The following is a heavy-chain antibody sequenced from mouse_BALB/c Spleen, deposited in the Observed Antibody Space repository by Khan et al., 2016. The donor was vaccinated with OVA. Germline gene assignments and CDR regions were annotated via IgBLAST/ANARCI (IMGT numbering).Heavy chain of an antibody. J-gene: IGHJ2*01. CDR1: GYTFTDFR. Sequence: QIQLVQSGPELRKPGETVKISCQTSGYTFTDFRVNWVKQAPGMGLKWMGCINTFTGEPTYGDDFKGRFAFSLETSASTAYLQINNLKNEDMAAYFFSMHGHGESFYFDFWGQGTTLTVSS. CDR2: INTFTGEP. CDR3: SMHGHGESFYFDF. D-gene: IGHD2-13*01. V-gene: IGHV9-1*02.